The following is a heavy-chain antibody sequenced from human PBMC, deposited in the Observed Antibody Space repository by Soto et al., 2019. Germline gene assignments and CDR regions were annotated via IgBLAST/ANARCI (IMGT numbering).Heavy chain of an antibody. V-gene: IGHV3-21*01. CDR2: ISSSSSYI. J-gene: IGHJ6*02. Sequence: EVQLLESGGGLVQPGGSLRLSCAASGFTFSSYAMSWVRQAPGKGLEWVSAISSSSSYIYYADSVKGRFTISRDNAKNSLYLQMNSLRAEDTAVYYCASETVYCSSTSCYPYYYYGMDVWGQGTTVTVSS. D-gene: IGHD2-2*01. CDR1: GFTFSSYA. CDR3: ASETVYCSSTSCYPYYYYGMDV.